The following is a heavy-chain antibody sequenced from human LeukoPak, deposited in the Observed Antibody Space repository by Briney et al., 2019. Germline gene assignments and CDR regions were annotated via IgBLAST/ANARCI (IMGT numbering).Heavy chain of an antibody. CDR3: AGGYYGSGSYEVDY. CDR2: IIPILGIA. D-gene: IGHD3-10*01. Sequence: ASVKVSCKASGYTFTSYDINWVRQAPGQGLEWMGRIIPILGIANYAQKFQGRVTITADKSTSTAYMELSSLRSEDTAVYYCAGGYYGSGSYEVDYWGQGTLVTVSS. CDR1: GYTFTSYD. V-gene: IGHV1-69*04. J-gene: IGHJ4*02.